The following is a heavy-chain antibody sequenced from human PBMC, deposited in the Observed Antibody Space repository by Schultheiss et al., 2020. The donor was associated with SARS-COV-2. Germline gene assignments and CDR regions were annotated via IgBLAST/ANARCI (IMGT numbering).Heavy chain of an antibody. CDR2: IYHSGST. V-gene: IGHV4-59*12. D-gene: IGHD5-12*01. Sequence: SQTLSLTCTVSGASISNNYWNWIRQPPGKGLEWIGSIYHSGSTYYNPSLKSRVTISVDTSKNQFSLKLSSVTAADTAVYYCARLYSAYDKGDYWGQGTLVTVSS. CDR3: ARLYSAYDKGDY. CDR1: GASISNNY. J-gene: IGHJ4*02.